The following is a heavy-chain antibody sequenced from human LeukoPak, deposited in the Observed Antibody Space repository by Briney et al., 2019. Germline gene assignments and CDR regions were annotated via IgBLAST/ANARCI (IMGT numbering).Heavy chain of an antibody. D-gene: IGHD3-10*01. Sequence: SETLSLTCTVSGGSISSYYWSWIRQPPGKGLEWIGYIYYSGSTNYNPSLKSRVTISVDTSKNQFSLKLSSVTAADTAVYYCARDPGSGSIFDYWGQGTLVTVSS. J-gene: IGHJ4*02. CDR3: ARDPGSGSIFDY. CDR2: IYYSGST. CDR1: GGSISSYY. V-gene: IGHV4-59*13.